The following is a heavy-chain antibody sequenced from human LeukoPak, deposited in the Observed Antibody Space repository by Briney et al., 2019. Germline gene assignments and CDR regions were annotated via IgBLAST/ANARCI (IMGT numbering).Heavy chain of an antibody. V-gene: IGHV1-46*01. J-gene: IGHJ5*02. CDR1: GHTFTTYH. CDR2: INPSGDGT. CDR3: AKETPNTGWFDP. D-gene: IGHD1-14*01. Sequence: ASVTVSCTASGHTFTTYHVHLVRQAPGQGLEWMGVINPSGDGTNYPQRFQGRVTLTRDTSTSTVYMELTSLRSEDTAMYYCAKETPNTGWFDPWGQGTLVTVSS.